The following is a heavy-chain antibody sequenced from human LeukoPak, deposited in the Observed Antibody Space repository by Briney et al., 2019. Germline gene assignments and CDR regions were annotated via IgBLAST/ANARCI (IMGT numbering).Heavy chain of an antibody. CDR3: ARPLEESVISPFDS. J-gene: IGHJ4*02. V-gene: IGHV4-59*01. CDR1: GGSISSYY. CDR2: IHSSGSP. Sequence: SETLSLTCTVSGGSISSYYWSWVRQPPGKGLEWIGYIHSSGSPNYNPSLKSRVTISVDTSKNHFSLNLSSLTAADTAVYYCARPLEESVISPFDSWGQGTLVTVSS. D-gene: IGHD2/OR15-2a*01.